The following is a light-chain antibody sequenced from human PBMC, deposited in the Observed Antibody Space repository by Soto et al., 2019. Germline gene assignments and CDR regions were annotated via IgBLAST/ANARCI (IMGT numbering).Light chain of an antibody. CDR1: QSVSSSY. CDR2: GAS. V-gene: IGKV3-20*01. CDR3: QHWET. J-gene: IGKJ4*01. Sequence: EIVLTQSPGTLYLSPGERATLSCRASQSVSSSYLAWYQHKPGQANRLLIYGASSRATGIPDRFSGSGSGTAFTLTISRLEPEDFAVYCCQHWETFGGGTKVEIK.